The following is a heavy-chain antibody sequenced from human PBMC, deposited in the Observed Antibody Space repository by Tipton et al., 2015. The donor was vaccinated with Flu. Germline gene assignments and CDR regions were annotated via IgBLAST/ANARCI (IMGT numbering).Heavy chain of an antibody. D-gene: IGHD3/OR15-3a*01. CDR2: IKQDGSER. J-gene: IGHJ4*02. CDR1: GFTFSRDW. Sequence: EASGFTFSRDWMSWVRQAPGKGLEWVAKIKQDGSERYYMKSVEGRFTISRDEAKKSVYLQMDSLRVDDTAVYYCARDMNWTLDCWGQGTLVTVSS. V-gene: IGHV3-7*01. CDR3: ARDMNWTLDC.